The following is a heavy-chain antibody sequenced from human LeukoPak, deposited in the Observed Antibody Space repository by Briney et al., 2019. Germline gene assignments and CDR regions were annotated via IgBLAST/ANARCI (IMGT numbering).Heavy chain of an antibody. CDR1: GLSLTTSGVR. J-gene: IGHJ4*02. V-gene: IGHV2-70*04. D-gene: IGHD1-26*01. Sequence: KESGPALVKPTETLTLTCTLSGLSLTTSGVRVTWIRQPPGKALEWLARIDWDDEKFYGTSLRNRLTISKDTSKNQVVLTLTNMDPVDTATYYRAQMRAGGELDYWGQGTLVTVSS. CDR3: AQMRAGGELDY. CDR2: IDWDDEK.